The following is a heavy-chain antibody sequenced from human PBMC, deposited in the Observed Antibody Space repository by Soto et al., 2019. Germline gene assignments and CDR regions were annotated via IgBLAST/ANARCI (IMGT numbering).Heavy chain of an antibody. J-gene: IGHJ4*02. V-gene: IGHV3-9*01. CDR2: ISWNSGSI. Sequence: EVQLVESGGGLVQPGRSLRLSCAASGFTFDDYDMHWVRQAPGKGLEWVSGISWNSGSIGYADSVKGRFTISRDNAKNSLYLQMNSLRAEATALYYCAKDRGLVLSFYFDYWGQGTLVTVSS. CDR1: GFTFDDYD. CDR3: AKDRGLVLSFYFDY. D-gene: IGHD6-19*01.